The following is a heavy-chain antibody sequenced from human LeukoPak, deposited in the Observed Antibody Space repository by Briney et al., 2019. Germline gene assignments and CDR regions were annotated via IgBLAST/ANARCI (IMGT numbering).Heavy chain of an antibody. CDR2: IIPLFGTP. CDR3: AREKRGFSDYHYYFYMDV. Sequence: SVKVSCKASGGAFSSYALSWVRQAPGQGLEWMGGIIPLFGTPNYAQKFQGRVTITADISTTTVYMDLNSLRAEDTAVYYCAREKRGFSDYHYYFYMDVWGKGTTVTVSS. J-gene: IGHJ6*03. CDR1: GGAFSSYA. V-gene: IGHV1-69*06. D-gene: IGHD5-12*01.